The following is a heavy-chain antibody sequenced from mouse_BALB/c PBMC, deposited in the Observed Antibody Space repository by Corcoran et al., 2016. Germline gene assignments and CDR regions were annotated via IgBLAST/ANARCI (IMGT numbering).Heavy chain of an antibody. CDR1: GFTFLGLW. CDR2: SNSDGSAI. D-gene: IGHD1-1*01. J-gene: IGHJ1*01. CDR3: MRYGSSYCYFDV. V-gene: IGHV11-2*02. Sequence: EVQLLETGGGLVQPGGSRGLSCEGSGFTFLGLWMSWVRQTPGKTLEWIGDSNSDGSAINYAPSIKDRLTIFRDNAKSSLYLQMSNVRSEDTATYFCMRYGSSYCYFDVWGAGTTITVSS.